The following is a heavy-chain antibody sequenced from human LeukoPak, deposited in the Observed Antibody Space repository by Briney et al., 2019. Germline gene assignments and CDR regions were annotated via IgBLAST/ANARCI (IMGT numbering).Heavy chain of an antibody. CDR2: IYYSGST. Sequence: SETLSLTCTVSGGSISSGGYYWSWIRQHPGRGLEWIGYIYYSGSTYYNPSLKSRVTISVDTSKNQFSLKLSSVTAADTAVYYCARKGTYCNGGSCYSNWFDPWGQGTLVTVSS. CDR3: ARKGTYCNGGSCYSNWFDP. D-gene: IGHD2-15*01. CDR1: GGSISSGGYY. V-gene: IGHV4-31*03. J-gene: IGHJ5*02.